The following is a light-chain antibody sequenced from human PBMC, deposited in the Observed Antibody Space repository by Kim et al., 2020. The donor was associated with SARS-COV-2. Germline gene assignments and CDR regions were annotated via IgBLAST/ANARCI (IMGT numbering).Light chain of an antibody. CDR1: NIGSYS. CDR3: QAWHSSSGWV. V-gene: IGLV3-21*04. Sequence: SYELTQPPSVSVAPGKTAGITCGGNNIGSYSVHWYQQKPGQAPVLVIYYDSDRPSGIPERFSGSNSGNTATLTISGVEVGDEADYYCQAWHSSSGWVFGG. J-gene: IGLJ3*02. CDR2: YDS.